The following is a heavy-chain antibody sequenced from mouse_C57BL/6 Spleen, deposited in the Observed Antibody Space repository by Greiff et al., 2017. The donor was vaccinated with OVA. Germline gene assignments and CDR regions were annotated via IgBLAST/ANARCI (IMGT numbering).Heavy chain of an antibody. CDR1: GYTFTSYG. V-gene: IGHV1-81*01. Sequence: QVHVKQSGAELARPGASVKLSCKASGYTFTSYGISWVKQRTGQGLEWIGEIYPRSGNTYYNEKFKGKATLTADKSSSTAYMELRSLTSEDSAVYFCARGEGSSNYFDYWGQGTTLTVSS. J-gene: IGHJ2*01. CDR3: ARGEGSSNYFDY. CDR2: IYPRSGNT. D-gene: IGHD1-1*01.